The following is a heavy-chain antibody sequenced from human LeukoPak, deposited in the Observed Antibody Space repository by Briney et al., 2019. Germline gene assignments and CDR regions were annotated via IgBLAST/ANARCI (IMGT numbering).Heavy chain of an antibody. Sequence: SGGSLRLSCAASGFTFSSYWMSWVRQAPGKGLEWVANIKQDGSEKYYVDSVKGRFTISRDNAKNSLYLQMNSLRAEDTAVYYCARIVSSRGRYYYYYMDVWGKGTTVTVSS. CDR1: GFTFSSYW. CDR2: IKQDGSEK. CDR3: ARIVSSRGRYYYYYMDV. D-gene: IGHD5/OR15-5a*01. J-gene: IGHJ6*03. V-gene: IGHV3-7*01.